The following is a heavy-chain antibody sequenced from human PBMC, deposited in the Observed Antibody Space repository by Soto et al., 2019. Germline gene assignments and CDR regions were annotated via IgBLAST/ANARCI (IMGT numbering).Heavy chain of an antibody. D-gene: IGHD6-13*01. J-gene: IGHJ3*02. CDR2: IYYSGST. CDR3: ARQSSSWQDAFDI. CDR1: GGSISSSSYY. V-gene: IGHV4-39*01. Sequence: QLQLQESGPGLVKPSETLSLTCTVSGGSISSSSYYWGWIRQPPGKGLEWIGSIYYSGSTYYNPSLKSRVTISVDTSKNQFSLKLSSVTAADTAVYYCARQSSSWQDAFDIWGQGTMVTVSS.